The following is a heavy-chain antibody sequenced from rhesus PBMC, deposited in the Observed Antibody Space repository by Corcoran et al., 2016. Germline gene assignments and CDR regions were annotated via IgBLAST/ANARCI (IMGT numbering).Heavy chain of an antibody. CDR2: VYGSSGST. D-gene: IGHD1-26*01. J-gene: IGHJ6*01. CDR3: AATYNWNYYDGLDS. CDR1: GYSIISNY. Sequence: VQLQESGPGLVRPSETLSLTCAVSGYSIISNYWTWIRQPPGKGLEWIGNVYGSSGSTYYNPSIKSRVTISNATSKNQFSLKLSSGTTADTAIDYCAATYNWNYYDGLDSWGQGVVVTVSS. V-gene: IGHV4S7*01.